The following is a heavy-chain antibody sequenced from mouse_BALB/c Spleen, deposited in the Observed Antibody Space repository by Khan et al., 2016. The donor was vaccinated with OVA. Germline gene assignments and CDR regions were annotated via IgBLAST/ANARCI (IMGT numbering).Heavy chain of an antibody. V-gene: IGHV3-8*02. D-gene: IGHD2-14*01. J-gene: IGHJ3*01. CDR1: GDSITSGY. Sequence: EVQLQESGPSLVKPSQTLSLTCSVTGDSITSGYWSWLRKFPGNKLEYMGYMIYSGNTYYNPSLKSRISITRHTSKNQYYLQLNSVTTEDTATYYCARSSYRDDFAYWGQGTLVTVSA. CDR2: MIYSGNT. CDR3: ARSSYRDDFAY.